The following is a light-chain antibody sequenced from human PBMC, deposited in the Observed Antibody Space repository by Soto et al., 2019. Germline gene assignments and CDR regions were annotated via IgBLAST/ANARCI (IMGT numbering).Light chain of an antibody. CDR3: QQSYSTLYT. J-gene: IGKJ2*01. Sequence: DIQMTQSPSSLSASVGDRVTITCRASQSISSYLNWYQQKPGKAPKFLIYAASSLQSGVPSRFSGSGSGTDFTLTISSRQPEDFATYYCQQSYSTLYTVGQGTKLEIK. CDR2: AAS. V-gene: IGKV1-39*01. CDR1: QSISSY.